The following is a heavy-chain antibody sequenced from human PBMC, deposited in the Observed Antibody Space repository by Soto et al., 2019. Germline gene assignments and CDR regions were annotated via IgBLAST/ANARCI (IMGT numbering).Heavy chain of an antibody. CDR2: ISPYNGDT. CDR1: GYSFTNYD. Sequence: AAVKVSCKASGYSFTNYDISWVRQAPGQGLEWMGWISPYNGDTNYAQKLQGRVTMTTDTSTSTAYMELRSLRSDDTAVYYCARYCSSTSCDHYFDYWGQGTLVTVSS. V-gene: IGHV1-18*01. J-gene: IGHJ4*02. CDR3: ARYCSSTSCDHYFDY. D-gene: IGHD2-2*01.